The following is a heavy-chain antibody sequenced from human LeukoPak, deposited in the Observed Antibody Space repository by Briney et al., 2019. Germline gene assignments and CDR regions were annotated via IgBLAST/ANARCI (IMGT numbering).Heavy chain of an antibody. J-gene: IGHJ6*03. Sequence: GGSLRLSCEASGFSFSNYWMSWVRQAPGKGLEWVSYISSSSSTIYYADSVKGRFTISRDNAKNSLYLQMNSLRAEDTAVYYCARNLQARRHYYYYMDVWGKGTTVTVSS. CDR1: GFSFSNYW. CDR3: ARNLQARRHYYYYMDV. D-gene: IGHD6-6*01. V-gene: IGHV3-48*01. CDR2: ISSSSSTI.